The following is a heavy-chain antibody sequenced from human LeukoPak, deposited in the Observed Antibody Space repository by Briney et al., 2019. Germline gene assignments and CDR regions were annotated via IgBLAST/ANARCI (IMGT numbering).Heavy chain of an antibody. CDR1: GFTFSIYW. V-gene: IGHV3-7*01. Sequence: GGSLRLFCAASGFTFSIYWMSWVRQAPGKGLEWAANIKQDGSEKYYVDSVKGRFTISRDNAKNSLYLQMNSLRAEDTAVYYCARDLVVKIDYWGQGTLVTVSS. CDR3: ARDLVVKIDY. CDR2: IKQDGSEK. D-gene: IGHD2-21*01. J-gene: IGHJ4*02.